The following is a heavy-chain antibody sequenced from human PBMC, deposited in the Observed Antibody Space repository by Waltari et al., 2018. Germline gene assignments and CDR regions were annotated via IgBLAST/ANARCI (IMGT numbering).Heavy chain of an antibody. Sequence: QMQLVGAGGGVVQPGTSLRLSCAASGFTFSDYAMHWVRQTPAKGLEWVAFRLNDGSDKKYADTGKGRFTISRDNSKNTLYLQMNSLRAEDTAMYFCAKDRRFYGSGSYSDYWGQGTLVTVSS. CDR2: RLNDGSDK. J-gene: IGHJ4*02. CDR1: GFTFSDYA. CDR3: AKDRRFYGSGSYSDY. D-gene: IGHD3-10*01. V-gene: IGHV3-33*03.